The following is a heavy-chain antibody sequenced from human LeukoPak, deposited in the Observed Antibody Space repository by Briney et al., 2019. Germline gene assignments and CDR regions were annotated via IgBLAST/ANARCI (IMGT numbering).Heavy chain of an antibody. D-gene: IGHD3-10*01. CDR1: RFTFSNYN. CDR3: AKAGRRITMVRGVIAYFDY. Sequence: GGSLRLSCAASRFTFSNYNMCWVRQAPGKGLEWVSYISSDSSTIYYADSVTGRFTISRDDAKNSLYLQMNSLRAEDTAVYYCAKAGRRITMVRGVIAYFDYWGQGTLVTVSS. CDR2: ISSDSSTI. J-gene: IGHJ4*02. V-gene: IGHV3-48*04.